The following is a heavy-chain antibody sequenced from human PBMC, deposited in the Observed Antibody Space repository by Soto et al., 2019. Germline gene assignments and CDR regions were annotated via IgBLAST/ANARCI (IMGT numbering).Heavy chain of an antibody. Sequence: SGFTLTSYAMSLVRQVPGKGLEWVSGISAGGGSSFYADSVKGRFTISRDNSKNTLYLQMNSLRAEDTAVYYCAKDMGGEAYGSGRSMDVWGKWTTVNVSS. J-gene: IGHJ6*03. V-gene: IGHV3-23*01. CDR2: ISAGGGSS. CDR3: AKDMGGEAYGSGRSMDV. D-gene: IGHD3-10*01. CDR1: GFTLTSYA.